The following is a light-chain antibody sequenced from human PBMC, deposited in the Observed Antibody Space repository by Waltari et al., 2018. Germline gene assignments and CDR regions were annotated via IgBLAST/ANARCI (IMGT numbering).Light chain of an antibody. CDR2: AAS. V-gene: IGKV1-9*01. CDR3: QQLNSYPRT. CDR1: QGISRS. Sequence: DIQLTQSPSFLSASVGDSVTIACRASQGISRSLAWYQQKPGKAPKLLIYAASTLQSGVPSRFSGDGSGTEFTLTISSPQPEDSATYYCQQLNSYPRTFGQGTKLEIK. J-gene: IGKJ2*01.